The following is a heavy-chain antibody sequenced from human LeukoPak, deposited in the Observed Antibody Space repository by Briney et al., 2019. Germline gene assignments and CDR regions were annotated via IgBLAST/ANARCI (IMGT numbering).Heavy chain of an antibody. CDR3: ARDQIGYGLDY. Sequence: PSETLSLTCIVSSGSINNHYWSWIRQPPGKGLEWTGYIYDSWNTNYNPSLQSRVTISMDASRNQSSLNLTSVTAADTAVYYCARDQIGYGLDYWGQGTLVTVSS. CDR1: SGSINNHY. V-gene: IGHV4-59*11. J-gene: IGHJ4*02. D-gene: IGHD5-18*01. CDR2: IYDSWNT.